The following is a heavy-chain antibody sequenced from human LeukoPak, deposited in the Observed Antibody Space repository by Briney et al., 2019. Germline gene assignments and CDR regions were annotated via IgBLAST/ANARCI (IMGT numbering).Heavy chain of an antibody. V-gene: IGHV3-23*01. CDR2: ISGSGGST. CDR1: GFTSSSYA. Sequence: GGSLRLSCAASGFTSSSYAMSWVRQAPGKGLEWVSAISGSGGSTYYADSVKGRFTISRDNSKNTLYLQMNRLRAEDTAVYYCAKDAPVNIVVVPAANSWGQGTLVTVSS. CDR3: AKDAPVNIVVVPAANS. D-gene: IGHD2-2*01. J-gene: IGHJ4*02.